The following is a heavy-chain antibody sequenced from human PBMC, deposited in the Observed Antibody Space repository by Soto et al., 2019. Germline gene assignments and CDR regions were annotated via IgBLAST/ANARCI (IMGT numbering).Heavy chain of an antibody. Sequence: QVQLEQSGAEVKKPGSSVKISCKASGGTLSDHGVSWLRQAPGQGLEWVGGTIPVFNTAKYAPKFQGRVTSPADKPTNIAYMELGSLRSYDTAFYYCARGVYGSGNYYTGPSDFDIWGPATQVLVSS. CDR1: GGTLSDHG. J-gene: IGHJ3*02. CDR3: ARGVYGSGNYYTGPSDFDI. D-gene: IGHD3-10*01. CDR2: TIPVFNTA. V-gene: IGHV1-69*06.